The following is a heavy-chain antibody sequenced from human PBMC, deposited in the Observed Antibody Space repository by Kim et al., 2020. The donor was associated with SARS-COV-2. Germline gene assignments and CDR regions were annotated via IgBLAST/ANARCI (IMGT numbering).Heavy chain of an antibody. CDR3: ATGSWQQLADNYYYGMDV. D-gene: IGHD6-13*01. J-gene: IGHJ6*02. CDR2: IIPIFGTA. Sequence: SVKVSCKASGGTFSSYAISWVRQAPGQGLEWMGGIIPIFGTANYAQKFQGRVTITADESTSTAYMELSSLRSEDTAVYYCATGSWQQLADNYYYGMDVWGQGTTVTVSS. CDR1: GGTFSSYA. V-gene: IGHV1-69*13.